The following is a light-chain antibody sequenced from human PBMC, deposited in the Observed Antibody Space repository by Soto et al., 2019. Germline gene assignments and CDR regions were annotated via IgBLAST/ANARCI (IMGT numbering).Light chain of an antibody. V-gene: IGKV3-20*01. CDR1: QSVSSSY. CDR2: GAS. Sequence: EIVLTQSPGTLSLSPGERATLSCRASQSVSSSYIAWYQQKPGQAPRLLIYGASSRATGIPDRFSGSGSGTDFTLIISRLEPEDFAVYYCQQYGSSPTFGQGTKVEIK. J-gene: IGKJ1*01. CDR3: QQYGSSPT.